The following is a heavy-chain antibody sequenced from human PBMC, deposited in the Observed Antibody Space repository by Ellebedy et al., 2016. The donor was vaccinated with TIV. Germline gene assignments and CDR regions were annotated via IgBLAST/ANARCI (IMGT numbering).Heavy chain of an antibody. CDR1: GDSVSTDIG. CDR2: TYYRSKWNN. V-gene: IGHV6-1*01. Sequence: SQTLSLTCVISGDSVSTDIGWNWIRRSPSRGLEWLGRTYYRSKWNNDYAVSLKSRITINPDTSKNLFSLQLNSVTPEDTAVYYCARGWFGSGMGVWGQGTTVTVSS. J-gene: IGHJ6*02. CDR3: ARGWFGSGMGV. D-gene: IGHD3-10*01.